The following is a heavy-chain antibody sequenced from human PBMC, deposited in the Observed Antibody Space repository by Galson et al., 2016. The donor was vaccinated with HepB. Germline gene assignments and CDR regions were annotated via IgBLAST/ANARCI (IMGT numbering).Heavy chain of an antibody. CDR2: IYTDGSVT. J-gene: IGHJ6*02. D-gene: IGHD6-6*01. CDR1: GLTFSSFP. CDR3: ARGSSHGLDV. V-gene: IGHV3-74*01. Sequence: SLRLSCAASGLTFSSFPIHWVRQAPGKGLVWVSRIYTDGSVTSYAASVKGRLTISRDNDKHTVYLQMTSLRGEDTAVYYCARGSSHGLDVWGQGTTVTVSS.